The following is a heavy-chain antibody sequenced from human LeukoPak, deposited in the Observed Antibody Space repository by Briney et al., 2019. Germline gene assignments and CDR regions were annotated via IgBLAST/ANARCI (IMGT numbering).Heavy chain of an antibody. CDR1: GFTFSSYG. Sequence: GGSLRLSCAASGFTFSSYGMHWVRQAPGKGLEWVAVISYDGSYKYYADSVKGRFTISRDNSKNTLYLQMNSLRAEDTAVYYCALLPAAMHPVDYWRQGTLVTVSS. V-gene: IGHV3-30*03. J-gene: IGHJ4*02. CDR2: ISYDGSYK. CDR3: ALLPAAMHPVDY. D-gene: IGHD2-2*01.